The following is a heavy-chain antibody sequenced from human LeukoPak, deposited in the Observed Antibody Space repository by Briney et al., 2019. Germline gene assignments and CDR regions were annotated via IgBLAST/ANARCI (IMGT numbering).Heavy chain of an antibody. CDR3: AKAGEGSITMIVVVITYFDY. CDR1: GFTFSSYA. D-gene: IGHD3-22*01. Sequence: GGSLRLSCAASGFTFSSYAMSWVRQAPGKGLEWVSAISGSGGSTYYADFVKGRFTISRDNSKNTLYLQMNSLRAEDTAVYYCAKAGEGSITMIVVVITYFDYWGQGTLVTVSS. J-gene: IGHJ4*02. CDR2: ISGSGGST. V-gene: IGHV3-23*01.